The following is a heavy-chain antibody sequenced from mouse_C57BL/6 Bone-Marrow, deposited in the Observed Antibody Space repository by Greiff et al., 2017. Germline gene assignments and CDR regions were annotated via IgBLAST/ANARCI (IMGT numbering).Heavy chain of an antibody. CDR1: GFTFSDYG. CDR2: ISHLAYSI. Sequence: EVNVVESGGGLVQPGGSLKLSFAASGFTFSDYGMAWVRQAPRKGPEWVAFISHLAYSIYYADTVTGRFTVSRENAKNTLYLEMSSVKSEDTARYYCARRDCDGGFDYWGQGTLVTVSA. V-gene: IGHV5-15*01. CDR3: ARRDCDGGFDY. J-gene: IGHJ3*01.